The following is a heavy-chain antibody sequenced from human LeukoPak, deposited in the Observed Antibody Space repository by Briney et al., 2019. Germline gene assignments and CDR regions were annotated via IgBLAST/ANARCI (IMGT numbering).Heavy chain of an antibody. CDR3: AKDSYSHNGIYDALDI. J-gene: IGHJ3*02. D-gene: IGHD2-8*01. CDR2: ISSSSSTI. V-gene: IGHV3-48*01. CDR1: GFTFSTYN. Sequence: GGSLRLSCAASGFTFSTYNMNWVRQAPGKGLEWVSYISSSSSTIYYADSVKGRFTISRDDSKNTLFLQMNSLRVEDTAIYYCAKDSYSHNGIYDALDIWGQGTMVTVSS.